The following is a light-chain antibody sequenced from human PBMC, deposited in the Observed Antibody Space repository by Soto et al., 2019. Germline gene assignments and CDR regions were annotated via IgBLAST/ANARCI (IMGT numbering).Light chain of an antibody. V-gene: IGLV2-23*01. CDR3: CSYAGTYV. CDR2: EGS. J-gene: IGLJ1*01. CDR1: SSDVGSYNL. Sequence: QSALTQPASVSGSPGQSITISCTGTSSDVGSYNLVSGYQQHPGKAPKLMIYEGSKRPSGVSNRFSGSKSGNTASLTISGLQAEDEADYYCCSYAGTYVFGTGPKLTVL.